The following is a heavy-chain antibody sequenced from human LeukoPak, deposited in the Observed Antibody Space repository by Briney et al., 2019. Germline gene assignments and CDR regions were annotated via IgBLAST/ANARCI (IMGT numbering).Heavy chain of an antibody. CDR1: GGSIRSGSYY. CDR3: ARRGSGWQDFDY. D-gene: IGHD6-19*01. CDR2: IYYSGST. Sequence: SETLSLTCTVSGGSIRSGSYYWSWIRQPPGKGLEWIGYIYYSGSTNYNPSLKSRVTISVDTSKNQFSLKLSSVTAADTAVYYCARRGSGWQDFDYWGQGTLVTVSS. J-gene: IGHJ4*02. V-gene: IGHV4-61*01.